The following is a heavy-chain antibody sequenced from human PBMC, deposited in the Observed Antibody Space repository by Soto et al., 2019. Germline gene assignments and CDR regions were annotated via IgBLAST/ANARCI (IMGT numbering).Heavy chain of an antibody. V-gene: IGHV4-34*01. Sequence: SETLSLTCAVYGGFLSESYWTWIRQPPGKGLEWIAEINHGGGTNYNPSLKSRVTMSVDTSQNQFSLRLISVTAEDTAMYFCVRLRYQSPSAVLWLDPWGQGTPVTVSS. CDR1: GGFLSESY. CDR3: VRLRYQSPSAVLWLDP. J-gene: IGHJ5*02. CDR2: INHGGGT. D-gene: IGHD3-16*01.